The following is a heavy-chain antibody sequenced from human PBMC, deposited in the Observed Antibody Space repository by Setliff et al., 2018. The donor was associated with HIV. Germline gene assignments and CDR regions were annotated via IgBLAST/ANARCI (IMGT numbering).Heavy chain of an antibody. CDR2: IYYSGST. CDR1: GGSISSYS. V-gene: IGHV4-59*01. J-gene: IGHJ4*02. D-gene: IGHD5-18*01. Sequence: PSETLSLTCTVSGGSISSYSWSWIRHPPGKGLEWIGYIYYSGSTNYNPSLKSRHTISVNTSKNQLSLKLRSVTAADTAVYYCARDGGYSYGFFDYWGQGTLVTVSS. CDR3: ARDGGYSYGFFDY.